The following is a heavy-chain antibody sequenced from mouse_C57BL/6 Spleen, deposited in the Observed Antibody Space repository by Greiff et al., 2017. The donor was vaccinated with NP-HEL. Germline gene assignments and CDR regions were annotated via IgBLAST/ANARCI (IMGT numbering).Heavy chain of an antibody. CDR2: ISDGGSYT. CDR3: ARAEPHMDY. J-gene: IGHJ4*01. Sequence: EVQRVESGGGLVKPGGSLKLSCAASGFTFSSYAMSWVRQTPEKRLEWVATISDGGSYTYYPDNVKGRFTISRDNAKNNLYLQMSHLKSEDTAMYYCARAEPHMDYWGQGTSVTVSS. CDR1: GFTFSSYA. V-gene: IGHV5-4*01.